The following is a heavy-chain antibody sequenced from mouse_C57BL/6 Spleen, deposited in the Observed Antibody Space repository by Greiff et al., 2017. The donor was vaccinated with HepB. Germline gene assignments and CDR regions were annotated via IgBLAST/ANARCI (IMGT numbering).Heavy chain of an antibody. V-gene: IGHV5-16*01. CDR3: ARVNGNFDY. J-gene: IGHJ2*01. CDR2: INYDGSST. Sequence: EVQVVESEGGLVQPGSSMKLSCTASGFTFSDYYMAWVRQVPEKGLEWVANINYDGSSTYYLDSLKSRFIISRDNAKNILYLQMSSLKSEDTATYYCARVNGNFDYWGQGTTLTVSS. CDR1: GFTFSDYY.